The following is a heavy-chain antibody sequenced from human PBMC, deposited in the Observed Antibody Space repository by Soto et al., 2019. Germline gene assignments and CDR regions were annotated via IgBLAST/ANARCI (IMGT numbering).Heavy chain of an antibody. V-gene: IGHV3-30*18. Sequence: PGGSLRLSCAASGFTFSSYGMHWVRQAPGKGLEWVAVISYDGSNKYYADSVKGRFTISRDNSKNTLYLQMNSLRAEDTAVYYCEKDWKLRPRPDAFDIWGQGTMVTVSS. J-gene: IGHJ3*02. CDR1: GFTFSSYG. CDR2: ISYDGSNK. CDR3: EKDWKLRPRPDAFDI. D-gene: IGHD1-1*01.